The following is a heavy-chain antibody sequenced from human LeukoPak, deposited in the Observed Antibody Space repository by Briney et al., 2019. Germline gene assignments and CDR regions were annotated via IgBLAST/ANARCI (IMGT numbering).Heavy chain of an antibody. V-gene: IGHV1-2*02. CDR2: INPNSGGT. J-gene: IGHJ6*02. D-gene: IGHD3-10*01. CDR1: GYTFTGYY. Sequence: ASVKVSCKAPGYTFTGYYMHWVRQAPGQGLEWMGWINPNSGGTNYAQKFQGRVTMTRDTSISTAYMELSRLRSDDTAVYYCARCATMVRGVMDVWGQGTTVTVSS. CDR3: ARCATMVRGVMDV.